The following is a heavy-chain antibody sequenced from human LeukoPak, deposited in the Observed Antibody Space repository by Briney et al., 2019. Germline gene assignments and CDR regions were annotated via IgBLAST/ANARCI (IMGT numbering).Heavy chain of an antibody. D-gene: IGHD5-24*01. Sequence: GGSLRLSCAASGFTFSSSWMHWVRQAPEKGLVWVSRINSDGSSTSYADSVKGRFTVSRDTSKSTLYLQMNSLRVEDTAVYYCAKGPKLGDGFHCDSWGQGTLVTVSS. V-gene: IGHV3-74*01. J-gene: IGHJ4*02. CDR2: INSDGSST. CDR1: GFTFSSSW. CDR3: AKGPKLGDGFHCDS.